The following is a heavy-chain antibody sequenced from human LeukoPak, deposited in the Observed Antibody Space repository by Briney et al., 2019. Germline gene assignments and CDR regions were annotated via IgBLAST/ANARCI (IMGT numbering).Heavy chain of an antibody. CDR1: GFTFSSYT. CDR3: ALSQGGGN. CDR2: ISSSSSYI. J-gene: IGHJ4*02. Sequence: MSGGSLRLSCAASGFTFSSYTMNWVRQAPGKGLEWVSFISSSSSYISYADSVKGRFTISRDNSKNTLYLQMNSLRAEDTAVYYCALSQGGGNWGQGTLVTVSS. V-gene: IGHV3-21*01. D-gene: IGHD2-15*01.